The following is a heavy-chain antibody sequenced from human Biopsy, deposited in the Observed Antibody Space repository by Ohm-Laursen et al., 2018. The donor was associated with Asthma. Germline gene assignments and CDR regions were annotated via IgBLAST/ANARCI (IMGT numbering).Heavy chain of an antibody. D-gene: IGHD3-9*01. V-gene: IGHV1-3*04. Sequence: SVKVSCKPSGYNFISFAIHWVRQAPGQRLEWMGWVNTGNGDTKYSQKFQGRVTITRDTSASTAYMELRSLRSEDTAAYYCARTYYDFLTGQVKDVFGVWGQGTLVTVSS. CDR3: ARTYYDFLTGQVKDVFGV. CDR1: GYNFISFA. CDR2: VNTGNGDT. J-gene: IGHJ4*02.